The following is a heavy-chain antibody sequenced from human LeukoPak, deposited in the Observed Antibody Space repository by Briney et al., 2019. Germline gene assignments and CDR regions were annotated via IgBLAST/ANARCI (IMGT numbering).Heavy chain of an antibody. Sequence: SETLSLTCTVSGGSISSGSYYWSWIRQPAGKGLEWIGRIYTSGSTNYNLSLKSRVTISVDTSKNQFSLKLSSVTAADTAVYYCARAPLWFGESDYYYFDYWGQGTLVTVSS. J-gene: IGHJ4*02. V-gene: IGHV4-61*02. CDR3: ARAPLWFGESDYYYFDY. D-gene: IGHD3-10*01. CDR1: GGSISSGSYY. CDR2: IYTSGST.